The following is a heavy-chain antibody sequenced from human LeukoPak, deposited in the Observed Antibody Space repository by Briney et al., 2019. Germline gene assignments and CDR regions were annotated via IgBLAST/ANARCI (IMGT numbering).Heavy chain of an antibody. CDR3: ARESKTDYGDYVGFDP. CDR2: INTNTGNP. Sequence: GASVKVSCKASGYTFTSYAMNWVRQAPGQGLEWMGWINTNTGNPTYAQGFTGRFVFPLDTSVSTAYLQISSLKAEDTAVYYCARESKTDYGDYVGFDPWGQGTLVTVSS. CDR1: GYTFTSYA. D-gene: IGHD4-17*01. J-gene: IGHJ5*02. V-gene: IGHV7-4-1*02.